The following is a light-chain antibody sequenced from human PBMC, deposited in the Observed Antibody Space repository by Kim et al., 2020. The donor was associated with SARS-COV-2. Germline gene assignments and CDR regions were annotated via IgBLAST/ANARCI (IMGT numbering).Light chain of an antibody. CDR3: RSFAGRNTVGV. CDR1: NNDMGGYKY. J-gene: IGLJ3*02. CDR2: EVN. V-gene: IGLV2-8*01. Sequence: QPVTITCTGTNNDMGGYKYVSWYQQHPGKAHRLMICEVNKRPSGVPDRFSGSKSGNAATLTVSGLQAEDGADYYCRSFAGRNTVGVFGGGTQLTVL.